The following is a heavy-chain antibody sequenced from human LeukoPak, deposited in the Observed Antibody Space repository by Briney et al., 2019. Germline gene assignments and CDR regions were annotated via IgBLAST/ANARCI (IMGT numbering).Heavy chain of an antibody. D-gene: IGHD3-10*01. J-gene: IGHJ4*02. CDR2: ISGAGGT. V-gene: IGHV3-23*01. CDR1: GFTFSGYA. CDR3: AKESRYYYGSGSFSSQFDY. Sequence: GGSLRLSCAASGFTFSGYAMSWVRQAPGKGLEWVSSISGAGGTYYADSVKGRFTSSRDNSKNTLYLQMNNLRAEDTAVYYCAKESRYYYGSGSFSSQFDYWGQGNLVTVSS.